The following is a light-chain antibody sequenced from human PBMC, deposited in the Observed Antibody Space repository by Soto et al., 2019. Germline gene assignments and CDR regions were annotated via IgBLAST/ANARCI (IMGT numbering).Light chain of an antibody. CDR1: QSVNNN. CDR3: QQYTHWPLMYT. Sequence: EIVMTQSPAILSVSPGERATLSCRASQSVNNNLAWYQQKPGQSPRLLIYGASTRATGIPARFSGSGSGTDFTLTISSLQSEDFAVYYCQQYTHWPLMYTFGQGTKLEI. CDR2: GAS. J-gene: IGKJ2*01. V-gene: IGKV3-15*01.